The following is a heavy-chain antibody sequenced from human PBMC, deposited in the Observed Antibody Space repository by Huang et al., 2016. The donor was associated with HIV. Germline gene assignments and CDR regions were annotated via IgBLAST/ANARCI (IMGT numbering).Heavy chain of an antibody. Sequence: QITLKESGPTLVKPTQTLTLTCTFSGFSLSTSGVGVGWIRQPPGKALEWLALIHWNNDKPYNSSLKSRLTITKDTSKNQVVLTMANVDPLDTVTYYCARRAASGWQQEYFHLWGQGTLVTVSS. J-gene: IGHJ1*01. CDR1: GFSLSTSGVG. D-gene: IGHD6-19*01. V-gene: IGHV2-5*01. CDR3: ARRAASGWQQEYFHL. CDR2: IHWNNDK.